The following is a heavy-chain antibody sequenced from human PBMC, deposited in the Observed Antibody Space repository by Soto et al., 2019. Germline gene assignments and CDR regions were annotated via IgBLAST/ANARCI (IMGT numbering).Heavy chain of an antibody. J-gene: IGHJ4*02. D-gene: IGHD1-1*01. CDR1: GFIFSTYG. Sequence: QVQLVQSGGGVVQPGRSLRLSCVASGFIFSTYGMHWVRQVPSKGLEWVAHISYDGSNEYYADSVKGRFTVSRDNAKNTLDLQMNGRKTEDTALYYCTKEYFVGTTWGYFESWGQGALVIVSS. V-gene: IGHV3-30*18. CDR2: ISYDGSNE. CDR3: TKEYFVGTTWGYFES.